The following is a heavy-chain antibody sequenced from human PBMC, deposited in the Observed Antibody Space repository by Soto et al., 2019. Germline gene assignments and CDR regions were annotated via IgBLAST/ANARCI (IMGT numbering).Heavy chain of an antibody. Sequence: SETLSLTCTVSGGSISSGDYYWSWIRQPPGKGLEWVGYIYYSGSTYYNPSLKSRVTISVDTSKNQFSLKLSSVTAADTAVYYCARDEWSTNGYSGYDRGTDYWGQGTLVTVSS. D-gene: IGHD5-12*01. CDR2: IYYSGST. CDR1: GGSISSGDYY. V-gene: IGHV4-30-4*01. J-gene: IGHJ4*02. CDR3: ARDEWSTNGYSGYDRGTDY.